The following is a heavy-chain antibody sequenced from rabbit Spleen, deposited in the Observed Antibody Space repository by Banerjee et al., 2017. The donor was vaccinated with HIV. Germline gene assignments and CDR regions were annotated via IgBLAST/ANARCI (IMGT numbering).Heavy chain of an antibody. CDR1: EFSFSSYW. Sequence: QSLEESGGDLVKPGASLTLTCTASEFSFSSYWIWWVRQAPGKGLEWIACITTGSSVRTYYANWARGRFTISKTSSATVTLKLTSLTVADTATYFCARGDWTYGYYGPLYGMDLWAQGPSSPS. D-gene: IGHD1-1*01. CDR2: ITTGSSVRT. V-gene: IGHV1S40*01. J-gene: IGHJ6*01. CDR3: ARGDWTYGYYGPLYGMDL.